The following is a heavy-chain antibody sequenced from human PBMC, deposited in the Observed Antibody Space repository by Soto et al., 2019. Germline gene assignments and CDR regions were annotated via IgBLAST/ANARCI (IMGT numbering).Heavy chain of an antibody. J-gene: IGHJ6*03. CDR3: ATTQPSYYYYYMDV. CDR1: GFTFSSYA. CDR2: ISGSGGST. Sequence: GGSLRLSCAASGFTFSSYAMSWVRQAPGKGLEWVSAISGSGGSTYYADSVKGRFTISRDNSKNTLYLQMNSLRAEDTAVYYCATTQPSYYYYYMDVWGKGTTVTVSS. V-gene: IGHV3-23*01.